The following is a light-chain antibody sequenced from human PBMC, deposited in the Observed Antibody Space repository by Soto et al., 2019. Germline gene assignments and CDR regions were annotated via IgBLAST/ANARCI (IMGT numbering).Light chain of an antibody. CDR1: SSDVGGYKY. Sequence: QSALTQPASVSGYPGQSITISCTGTSSDVGGYKYVSWYQQHPGKAPKLMIYDVSNRPSGVSNRFSGSKSGNTASLTISGLHAEDEADYYCSSYTSSSTWVFGGGTKLTVL. V-gene: IGLV2-14*01. J-gene: IGLJ3*02. CDR2: DVS. CDR3: SSYTSSSTWV.